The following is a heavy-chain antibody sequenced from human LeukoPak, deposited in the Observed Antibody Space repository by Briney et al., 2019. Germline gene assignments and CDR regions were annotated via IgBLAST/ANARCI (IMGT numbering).Heavy chain of an antibody. J-gene: IGHJ1*01. D-gene: IGHD3-9*01. CDR2: ITNSGTTI. CDR1: GFTFSSYA. CDR3: ARDGHYDILTGYFQD. V-gene: IGHV3-48*04. Sequence: GGSLRLSCAASGFTFSSYAMSWVRQAPGKGLEWVSYITNSGTTIYYADSVKGRFTISRDNAKNSLYLQMNSLRAEDTAVYYCARDGHYDILTGYFQDWGQGTLVTVSS.